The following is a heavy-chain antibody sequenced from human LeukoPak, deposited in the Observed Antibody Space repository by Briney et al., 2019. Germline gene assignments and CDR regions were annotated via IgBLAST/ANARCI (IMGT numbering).Heavy chain of an antibody. V-gene: IGHV1-8*01. Sequence: ASVKVSCKASGYTFTSHDINWVRQAAGQGLEWMGWMNPNSGNSGYAQNFQGRVIMTRDTSISTAYMELHSLRSENTAVYYCARGYSPTIRTTGNDYWGQGTLVTVSS. CDR2: MNPNSGNS. J-gene: IGHJ4*02. CDR1: GYTFTSHD. D-gene: IGHD1-1*01. CDR3: ARGYSPTIRTTGNDY.